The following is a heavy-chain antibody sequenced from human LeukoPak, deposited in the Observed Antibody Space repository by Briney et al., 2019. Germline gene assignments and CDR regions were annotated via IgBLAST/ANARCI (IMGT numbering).Heavy chain of an antibody. CDR1: GFTFSSYG. J-gene: IGHJ4*02. V-gene: IGHV3-33*01. CDR3: ARAYYYGSGSPWYYFDY. Sequence: GGSLRLSCAASGFTFSSYGMHWVRQAPGKGLEWVAVIWYDGSNKYYADSVKGRFTISRDNSKNTLYLQMNSLRAEDTAVYYCARAYYYGSGSPWYYFDYWGQGTLVTVSS. CDR2: IWYDGSNK. D-gene: IGHD3-10*01.